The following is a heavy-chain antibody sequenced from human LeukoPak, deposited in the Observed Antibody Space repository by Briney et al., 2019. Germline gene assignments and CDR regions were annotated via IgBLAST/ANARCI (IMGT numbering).Heavy chain of an antibody. J-gene: IGHJ6*03. CDR2: ISSSSSYI. Sequence: GGSLRLSCAASGFTFSSYSMNWVRQAPGKGLEWVSSISSSSSYIYYTDSVKGRFTISRDNAKNSLFLQMNSLGAEDTAVYYCARVVTVAWSERRPGYYYLDVWGKGTTVTVSS. D-gene: IGHD1-1*01. CDR1: GFTFSSYS. V-gene: IGHV3-21*01. CDR3: ARVVTVAWSERRPGYYYLDV.